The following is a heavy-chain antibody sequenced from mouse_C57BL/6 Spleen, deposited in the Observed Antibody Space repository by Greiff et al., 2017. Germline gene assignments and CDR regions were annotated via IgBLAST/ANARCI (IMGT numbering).Heavy chain of an antibody. Sequence: VKLMESGAELVRPGASVTLSCKASGYTFTDYEMHWVKQTPVHGLEWIGAIDPETGGTAYNQKFKGKAILTADKSSSTAYMELRSLTSEDSAVYYCTRKRSVVADFDYWGQGTTLTVSS. CDR2: IDPETGGT. V-gene: IGHV1-15*01. CDR1: GYTFTDYE. CDR3: TRKRSVVADFDY. D-gene: IGHD1-1*01. J-gene: IGHJ2*01.